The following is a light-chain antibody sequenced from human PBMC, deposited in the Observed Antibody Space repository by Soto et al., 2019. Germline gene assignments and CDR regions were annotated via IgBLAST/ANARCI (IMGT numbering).Light chain of an antibody. Sequence: EIVLTQSPGTLSLSPGERATLSCRASQSVSSSYLAWYQQKPGQAPRLLIYVASSKATGIPERFSGSGSGTDFTLTNSRLEPEDCAVYYCQQYGISALTVGGGTKVEMK. CDR1: QSVSSSY. J-gene: IGKJ4*01. CDR2: VAS. CDR3: QQYGISALT. V-gene: IGKV3-20*01.